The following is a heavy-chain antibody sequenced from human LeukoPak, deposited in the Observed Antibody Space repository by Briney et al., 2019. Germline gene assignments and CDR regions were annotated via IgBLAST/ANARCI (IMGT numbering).Heavy chain of an antibody. Sequence: PGGSLRLSCAASGFTFSSYSMNWVRQAPGKGLEWVSSISSSSSYIYYADSVKGRFTISRDNAKNSLYLQMNSLRDEDTAVYYCARGSYSSSWDPVYFDYWGQGTLVTVSS. J-gene: IGHJ4*02. CDR2: ISSSSSYI. V-gene: IGHV3-21*01. D-gene: IGHD6-13*01. CDR1: GFTFSSYS. CDR3: ARGSYSSSWDPVYFDY.